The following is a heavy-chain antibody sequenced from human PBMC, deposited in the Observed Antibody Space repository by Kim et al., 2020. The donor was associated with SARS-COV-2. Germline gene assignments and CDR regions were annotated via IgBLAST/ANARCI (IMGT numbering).Heavy chain of an antibody. V-gene: IGHV1-69*13. CDR3: ARVEMASNHPQGRYYYYGMDV. CDR1: GGTFSSYA. CDR2: IIPIFGTA. Sequence: SVKVSCKASGGTFSSYAISWVRQAPGQGLEWMGGIIPIFGTANYAQKFQGRVTITADESTSTAYMELSSLRSEDTAVYYCARVEMASNHPQGRYYYYGMDVWGQGTTVTVSS. J-gene: IGHJ6*02.